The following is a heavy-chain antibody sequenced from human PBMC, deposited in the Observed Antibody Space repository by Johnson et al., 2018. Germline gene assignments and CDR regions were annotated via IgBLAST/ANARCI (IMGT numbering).Heavy chain of an antibody. CDR2: IIPILGIA. Sequence: QVQLVESGAEVKKPGSSXKVSCKASGGTFSSYTISWVRQAPGQGLEWMGRIIPILGIANYAQRFQGRVTITADKSTTTAYMELSSLRSEDPAVYYCARDAGGDYVDYYHMDVWGKGATVTVSS. J-gene: IGHJ6*03. CDR1: GGTFSSYT. V-gene: IGHV1-69*08. CDR3: ARDAGGDYVDYYHMDV. D-gene: IGHD4-17*01.